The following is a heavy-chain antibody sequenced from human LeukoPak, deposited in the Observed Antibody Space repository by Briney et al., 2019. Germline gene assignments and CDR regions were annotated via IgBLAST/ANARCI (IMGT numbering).Heavy chain of an antibody. V-gene: IGHV1-8*01. CDR1: GYIFTSYD. J-gene: IGHJ6*03. Sequence: ASVKVSCKASGYIFTSYDINWVRQATGQGLEWMGWMNPNSGNTGYAQKFQGRVTMTRNTSISTAYMELSSLRSEDTAVYYCARSAGTYYYYYYYMDVWGKGTTVTVSS. D-gene: IGHD6-13*01. CDR2: MNPNSGNT. CDR3: ARSAGTYYYYYYYMDV.